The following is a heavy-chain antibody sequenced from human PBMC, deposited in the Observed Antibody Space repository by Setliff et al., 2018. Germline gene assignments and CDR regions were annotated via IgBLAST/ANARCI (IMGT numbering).Heavy chain of an antibody. CDR2: INHSGST. Sequence: PSETLSLTCAVYGGSFSGYYWSWIRQPPGKGLEWIGEINHSGSTNYNPSLKSRVTISVDTSKNQFSLKLSPVTAADTAVYYCARVEIAILPAAIDYWGQGTLVTVSS. CDR1: GGSFSGYY. J-gene: IGHJ4*02. V-gene: IGHV4-34*01. D-gene: IGHD2-2*01. CDR3: ARVEIAILPAAIDY.